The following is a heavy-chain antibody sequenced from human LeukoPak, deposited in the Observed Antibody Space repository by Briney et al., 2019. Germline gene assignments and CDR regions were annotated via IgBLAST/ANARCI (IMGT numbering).Heavy chain of an antibody. CDR2: IIPSLGTA. D-gene: IGHD6-19*01. CDR3: ARDRIAVAGRKYYYYMDV. V-gene: IGHV1-69*06. J-gene: IGHJ6*03. CDR1: GGTFSSYA. Sequence: SVKVSCKASGGTFSSYAISWVRQAPGQGLEWMGGIIPSLGTANYAQKFKGRVTITADRSTSTAYMELSSLRSEDTAVYYCARDRIAVAGRKYYYYMDVWGKGTTVTVSS.